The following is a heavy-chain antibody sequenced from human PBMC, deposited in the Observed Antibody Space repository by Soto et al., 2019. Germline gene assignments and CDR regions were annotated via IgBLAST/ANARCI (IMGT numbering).Heavy chain of an antibody. CDR2: IYPGDSDT. CDR1: GYSFTSYW. CDR3: ARLTYYDFWSGYYTGGWFDP. J-gene: IGHJ5*02. D-gene: IGHD3-3*01. V-gene: IGHV5-51*01. Sequence: PGESLKISCKGSGYSFTSYWIGWVRQMPGKGLEWMGIIYPGDSDTRYSPSFQGQVTISADKSIGTAYLQWSSLKASDTAMYYCARLTYYDFWSGYYTGGWFDPWGQGTLVTVSS.